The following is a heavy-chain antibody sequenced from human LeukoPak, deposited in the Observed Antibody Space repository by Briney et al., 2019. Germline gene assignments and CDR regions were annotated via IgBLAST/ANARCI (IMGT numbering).Heavy chain of an antibody. Sequence: SSETLSLTCTVSGSSISSYYWSWIRQPAGKGLEWIGRIYTSGSTNYNPSLKSRVTMSVDTSKNQFSLKLSSVTAADTAVYYCARDRYYYDSSGYMWFDPWGQRTLVTVSS. CDR1: GSSISSYY. D-gene: IGHD3-22*01. V-gene: IGHV4-4*07. CDR2: IYTSGST. J-gene: IGHJ5*02. CDR3: ARDRYYYDSSGYMWFDP.